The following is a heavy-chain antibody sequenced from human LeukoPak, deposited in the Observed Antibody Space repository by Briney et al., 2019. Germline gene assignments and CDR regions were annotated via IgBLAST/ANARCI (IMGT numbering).Heavy chain of an antibody. CDR1: KYTVTELS. D-gene: IGHD6-13*01. Sequence: ASVKVSCKVSKYTVTELSMHWVRQAPGQGLEWMGWINPNSGGTNYAQKFQGWVTMTRDTSISTAYMELSRLRSDDTAVYYCARSGGYSSSWYISFDYWGQGTLVTVSS. CDR3: ARSGGYSSSWYISFDY. V-gene: IGHV1-2*04. J-gene: IGHJ4*02. CDR2: INPNSGGT.